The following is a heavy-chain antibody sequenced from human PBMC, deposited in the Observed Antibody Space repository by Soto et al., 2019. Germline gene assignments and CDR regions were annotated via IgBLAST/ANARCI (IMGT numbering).Heavy chain of an antibody. CDR1: GFTFTWYI. V-gene: IGHV3-21*06. CDR3: ARESGDLTSNFDY. Sequence: SCPASGFTFTWYIMNWVRQPPGKGLAWVSSISSTTNYIYYGGSMKGRFTISRDNTKNSLYQKMNSLRAEDTAVYYCARESGDLTSNFDYWGQGTLVTVSS. CDR2: ISSTTNYI. D-gene: IGHD3-10*01. J-gene: IGHJ4*02.